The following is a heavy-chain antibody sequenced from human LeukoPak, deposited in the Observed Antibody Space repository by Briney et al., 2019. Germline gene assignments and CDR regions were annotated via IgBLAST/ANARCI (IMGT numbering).Heavy chain of an antibody. CDR3: AREGKRNPFGMDV. J-gene: IGHJ6*02. D-gene: IGHD3-16*01. V-gene: IGHV4-31*03. Sequence: SQTLSLTCTVSGGSISSAGYYWSWIRQHPGKGLEWIGYIYYSGSTYYNPSLKSRVTISVDTSKNHFSLKPSSVAAADTAVYYCAREGKRNPFGMDVWGQGTTVTVSS. CDR1: GGSISSAGYY. CDR2: IYYSGST.